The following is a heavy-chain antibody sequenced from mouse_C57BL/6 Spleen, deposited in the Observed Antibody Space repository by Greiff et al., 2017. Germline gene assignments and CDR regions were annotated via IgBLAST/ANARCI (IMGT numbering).Heavy chain of an antibody. J-gene: IGHJ4*01. CDR1: GYTFTSYW. Sequence: QVQLQQPGAELVRPGSSVKLSCKASGYTFTSYWMHWVKQRPIQGLEWIGNIDPSDSETHYNQRFKDKATLTVDKSSSTAYMQLSSLTSEDSAVYYCAREGNNWDAMDYWGQGTSVTVSS. V-gene: IGHV1-52*01. D-gene: IGHD4-1*01. CDR2: IDPSDSET. CDR3: AREGNNWDAMDY.